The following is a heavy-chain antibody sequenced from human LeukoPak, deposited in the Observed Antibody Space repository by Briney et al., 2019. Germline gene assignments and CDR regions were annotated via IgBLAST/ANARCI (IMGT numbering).Heavy chain of an antibody. CDR1: GFIFNTYA. CDR2: ISHSGTNT. Sequence: PGGSLRLSCAASGFIFNTYAMTWVRQAPGKGLEWVSGISHSGTNTYYTDSVRGRFTISRDNSKNMLYLQMNSLTTEDTAVYYCTRHSDTYCSRANCYVDNFYGLDVWGQGTRVTVSS. V-gene: IGHV3-23*01. J-gene: IGHJ6*02. D-gene: IGHD2-2*01. CDR3: TRHSDTYCSRANCYVDNFYGLDV.